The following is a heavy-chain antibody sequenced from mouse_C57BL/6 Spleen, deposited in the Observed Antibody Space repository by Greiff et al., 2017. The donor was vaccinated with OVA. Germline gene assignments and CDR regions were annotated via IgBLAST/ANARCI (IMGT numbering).Heavy chain of an antibody. CDR2: IYPSDSET. J-gene: IGHJ3*01. CDR3: AILGSSYSFAY. V-gene: IGHV1-61*01. D-gene: IGHD1-1*01. Sequence: VQLQQPGAELVRPGSSVKLSCKASGYTFTSYWMDWVKQRPGQGLEWIGNIYPSDSETHYNQKFKDKATLTVDKSSSTAYMQLSSLTSEDSAVYYCAILGSSYSFAYWGQGTLVTVSA. CDR1: GYTFTSYW.